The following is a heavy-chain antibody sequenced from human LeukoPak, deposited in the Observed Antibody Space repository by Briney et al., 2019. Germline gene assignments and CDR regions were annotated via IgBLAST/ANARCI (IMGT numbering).Heavy chain of an antibody. D-gene: IGHD4-23*01. CDR1: GFTFSSYA. Sequence: SGGSLRLSCAASGFTFSSYAMHWVRQAPGKGLEWVAVISYDGSNKYYADSVKGRFTISRDNSKNTLYLQMNSLRAEDTAVYHCARDSVVTLDYWGQGTLVTVSS. V-gene: IGHV3-30*04. J-gene: IGHJ4*02. CDR3: ARDSVVTLDY. CDR2: ISYDGSNK.